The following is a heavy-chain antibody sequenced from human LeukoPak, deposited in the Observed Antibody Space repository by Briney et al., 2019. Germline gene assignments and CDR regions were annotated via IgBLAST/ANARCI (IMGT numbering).Heavy chain of an antibody. CDR2: IIPILGIA. V-gene: IGHV1-69*04. CDR3: ARQGHDYGDYYLPTLPNYYYYGMDV. J-gene: IGHJ6*02. Sequence: ASVKVSCKASGGTFSSYAISWVRQAPGQGLEWMGRIIPILGIANYAQKFQGRVTITADKSTSTAYMELSSLRSEDTAVYYCARQGHDYGDYYLPTLPNYYYYGMDVWGQGTTVTVSS. CDR1: GGTFSSYA. D-gene: IGHD4-17*01.